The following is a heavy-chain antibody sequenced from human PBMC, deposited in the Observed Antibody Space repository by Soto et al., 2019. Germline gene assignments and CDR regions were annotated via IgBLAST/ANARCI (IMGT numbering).Heavy chain of an antibody. D-gene: IGHD6-19*01. CDR3: AKDEGQAVTGPLDC. Sequence: SVKVSCKASGGTFSSYAISWVRQAPGQGLEWMGGIIPIFGTANYAQKFQGRVTITADESTSTAYMELSSLRAEDTAVYYCAKDEGQAVTGPLDCWGQGTLVTVSS. J-gene: IGHJ4*02. CDR1: GGTFSSYA. CDR2: IIPIFGTA. V-gene: IGHV1-69*13.